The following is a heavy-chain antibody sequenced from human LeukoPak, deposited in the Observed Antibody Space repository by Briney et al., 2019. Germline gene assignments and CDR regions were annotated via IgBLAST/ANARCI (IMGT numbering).Heavy chain of an antibody. J-gene: IGHJ4*02. CDR3: ARLVWSGSYYFDY. V-gene: IGHV3-7*01. Sequence: QPGGSLRLSCAASGFTFSSYWMSWVRQAPGKGLEWVANIKQDGSEKYYVDSVKGRFTISRGNAKNSLYLQMNSLRAEDTAVYYCARLVWSGSYYFDYWGQGTLVTASS. CDR2: IKQDGSEK. D-gene: IGHD1-26*01. CDR1: GFTFSSYW.